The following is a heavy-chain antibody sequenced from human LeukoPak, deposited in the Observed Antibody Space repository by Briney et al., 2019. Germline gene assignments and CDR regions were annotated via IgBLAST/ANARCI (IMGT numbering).Heavy chain of an antibody. J-gene: IGHJ5*02. Sequence: GGSLRLSCAASGFTFSSYGMHWVRQAPGKGLEWVAFIRYDGSNKYYADSAKGRFTISRDNSKNTLYLQMNSLRAEDTAVYYCAKDQVAVAGTSYFNWFDPWGQGTLATVSS. CDR1: GFTFSSYG. CDR3: AKDQVAVAGTSYFNWFDP. D-gene: IGHD6-19*01. CDR2: IRYDGSNK. V-gene: IGHV3-30*02.